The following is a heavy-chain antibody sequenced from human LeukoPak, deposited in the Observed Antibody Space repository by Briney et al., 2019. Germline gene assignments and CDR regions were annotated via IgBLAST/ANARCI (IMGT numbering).Heavy chain of an antibody. CDR2: ISSSSSYI. D-gene: IGHD6-6*01. V-gene: IGHV3-21*01. CDR3: AREIAAREIYYYYGMDV. Sequence: GGSLRLSCAASGFTVSSNYMSWVRQAPGKGLEWVSSISSSSSYIYYADSVKGRFTISRDNAKNSLYLQMNSLRAEDTAVYYCAREIAAREIYYYYGMDVWGQGTTVTVSS. J-gene: IGHJ6*02. CDR1: GFTVSSNY.